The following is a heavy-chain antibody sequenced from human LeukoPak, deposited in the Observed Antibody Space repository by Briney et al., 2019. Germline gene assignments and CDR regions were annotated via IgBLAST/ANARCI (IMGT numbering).Heavy chain of an antibody. CDR2: ISTSSSII. J-gene: IGHJ4*02. D-gene: IGHD4-17*01. Sequence: GGSLRLSCAASGFTFSSYSMNWVRQAPGKGLEWVSYISTSSSIIYYADSVKGRFTISRDNVKNLLYLQMNSLRAEDTAVYYCVKTAYGDYGYFDYWGQGTLVTVSS. CDR1: GFTFSSYS. V-gene: IGHV3-48*04. CDR3: VKTAYGDYGYFDY.